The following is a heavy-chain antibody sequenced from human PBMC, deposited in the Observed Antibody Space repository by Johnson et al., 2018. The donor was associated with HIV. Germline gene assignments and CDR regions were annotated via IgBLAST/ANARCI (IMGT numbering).Heavy chain of an antibody. Sequence: VQLVESGGGLVKPGGSLRLSCAASGFTFSSYDMHWVRQATGKGLEWVSAIGTAGDTYYPGSVKGRFTISRDNSKNTLSLQLNSLTTEDTAIYFCARGSLTDDSFAEWGQGTMVLVSS. V-gene: IGHV3-13*01. D-gene: IGHD2-8*01. CDR1: GFTFSSYD. J-gene: IGHJ3*01. CDR3: ARGSLTDDSFAE. CDR2: IGTAGDT.